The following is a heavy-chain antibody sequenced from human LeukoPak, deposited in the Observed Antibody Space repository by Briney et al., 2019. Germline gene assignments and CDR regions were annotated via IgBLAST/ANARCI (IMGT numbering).Heavy chain of an antibody. J-gene: IGHJ1*01. CDR2: ISGSGGST. CDR1: GFTFSSYA. V-gene: IGHV3-23*01. CDR3: AKDCGGDCYSGYFQH. D-gene: IGHD2-21*02. Sequence: GGSLRLSCAASGFTFSSYAMSWVRQAPGKGLEWVSAISGSGGSTYYADSVKGRFTISRDNSKNTLYLQMNSLRAEDTAVYYCAKDCGGDCYSGYFQHWGQGTLVTVSS.